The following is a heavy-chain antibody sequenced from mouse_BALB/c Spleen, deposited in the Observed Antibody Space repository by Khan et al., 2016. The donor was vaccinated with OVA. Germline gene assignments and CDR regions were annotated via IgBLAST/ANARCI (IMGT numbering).Heavy chain of an antibody. CDR2: INPSSGYT. Sequence: QVRLQQSGAELAKPGASVKMSCKASGYTFSTYWIHWVKQRPGQGLEWIGYINPSSGYTYYNQRFNDKATLTADKSSSTAYMQLSSLTSGDSAFYYCARDGMDYWGQGTTLTVSS. CDR1: GYTFSTYW. V-gene: IGHV1-7*01. CDR3: ARDGMDY. D-gene: IGHD2-3*01. J-gene: IGHJ2*01.